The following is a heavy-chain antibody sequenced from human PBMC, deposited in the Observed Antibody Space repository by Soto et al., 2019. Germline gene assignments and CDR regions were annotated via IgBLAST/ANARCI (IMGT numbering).Heavy chain of an antibody. Sequence: EVQLLESGGGLVQPGGSLRLSCAASGFSFSSYAMVWVRQAPGKGLEWVSVISARGGSSYFADSVKGRFTTSRDNSKNVLSLEMNSLRAEDTATDFCARGSIEYSASVDNWGQGTRVLVCS. CDR1: GFSFSSYA. D-gene: IGHD5-12*01. J-gene: IGHJ4*02. CDR3: ARGSIEYSASVDN. V-gene: IGHV3-23*01. CDR2: ISARGGSS.